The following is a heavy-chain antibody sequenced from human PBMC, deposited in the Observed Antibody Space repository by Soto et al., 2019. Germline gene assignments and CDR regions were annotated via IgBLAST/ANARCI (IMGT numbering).Heavy chain of an antibody. D-gene: IGHD6-19*01. Sequence: GASVKVSCKASGYTFTGYCTHWVRQAPGQGLEWMGWINPNSGGTNYAQNFQGWVTMTRDTSISTAYMELSRLRPDDTAVYYCARGRRTPRGIVEAGPPYHFDYWGQGTLVTVSS. J-gene: IGHJ4*02. CDR3: ARGRRTPRGIVEAGPPYHFDY. CDR1: GYTFTGYC. V-gene: IGHV1-2*04. CDR2: INPNSGGT.